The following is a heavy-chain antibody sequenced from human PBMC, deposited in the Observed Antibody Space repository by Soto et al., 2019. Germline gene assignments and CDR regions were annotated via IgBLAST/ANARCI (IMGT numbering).Heavy chain of an antibody. CDR1: GGTFSSYA. J-gene: IGHJ6*02. CDR3: ARHLGGNHYSDGMDV. V-gene: IGHV1-69*12. Sequence: QVQLVQSGAEVKKPGSSVKVSCKASGGTFSSYAISWVRQAPGQGLEWMGGIIPIFGTADYAQKFQGRVTITADESTSTAYMDLSSLRSEHTAVYYCARHLGGNHYSDGMDVWGQGTTVTVSS. CDR2: IIPIFGTA. D-gene: IGHD3-16*01.